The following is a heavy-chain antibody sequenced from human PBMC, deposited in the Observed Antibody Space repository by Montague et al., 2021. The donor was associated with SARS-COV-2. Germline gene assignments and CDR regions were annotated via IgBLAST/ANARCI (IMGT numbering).Heavy chain of an antibody. CDR1: GFTFSSYA. Sequence: SLRLSCAASGFTFSSYAMSWVRQAPGKGLEWVSVISGSGGDTYYADSVKGRFTISRDNFKDTQYLQMNSLRAEGAAVYYCAKTEAGYCSGGSCVVDYWGQGTLVIVSS. J-gene: IGHJ4*02. CDR2: ISGSGGDT. D-gene: IGHD2-15*01. V-gene: IGHV3-23*01. CDR3: AKTEAGYCSGGSCVVDY.